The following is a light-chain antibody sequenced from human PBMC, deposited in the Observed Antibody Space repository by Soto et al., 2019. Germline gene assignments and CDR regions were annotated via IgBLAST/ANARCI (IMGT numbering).Light chain of an antibody. J-gene: IGKJ2*01. CDR3: QQYNNWYT. CDR1: QSVSSN. CDR2: GAS. Sequence: EIVMTQSPATLSVSPGERATLSCRASQSVSSNLAWYQQKPGQAPRLLIYGASTRATGIPARFSGSGSGTAFTLTISGLQSEDVAVYYCQQYNNWYTFGQGTKLEIK. V-gene: IGKV3-15*01.